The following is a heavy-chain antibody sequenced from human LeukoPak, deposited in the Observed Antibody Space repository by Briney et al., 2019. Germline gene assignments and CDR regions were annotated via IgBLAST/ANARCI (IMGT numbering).Heavy chain of an antibody. CDR2: ITGSGSGT. CDR3: AKRHCSSTSCYKDY. D-gene: IGHD2-2*02. CDR1: GVTFSSHG. J-gene: IGHJ4*02. Sequence: GGSLRLSCAASGVTFSSHGMSWVRQAPGKGLEWVSSITGSGSGTCYADSVKGRFTISRDNSKNTLYLQMNSLRAEDTAVYYCAKRHCSSTSCYKDYWGQGTLVTVSS. V-gene: IGHV3-23*01.